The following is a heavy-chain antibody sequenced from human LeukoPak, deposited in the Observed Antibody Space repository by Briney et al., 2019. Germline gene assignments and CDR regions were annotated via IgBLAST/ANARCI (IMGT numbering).Heavy chain of an antibody. CDR1: GFTFSNYA. Sequence: GGSLRLSCAASGFTFSNYAMSWVRQAPGKGLEWVSSIHYSGGSTYYADSVKGRFTISRDNAKDSLYLQMSSLRDEDTAVYYCARDSGYSYADDYWGQGTLVTVSS. CDR2: IHYSGGST. J-gene: IGHJ4*02. CDR3: ARDSGYSYADDY. V-gene: IGHV3-23*01. D-gene: IGHD5-18*01.